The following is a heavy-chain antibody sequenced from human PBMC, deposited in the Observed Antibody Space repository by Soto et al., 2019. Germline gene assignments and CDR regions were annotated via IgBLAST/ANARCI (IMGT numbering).Heavy chain of an antibody. D-gene: IGHD1-26*01. Sequence: PSETLCLTCIVSGGSISNYYWSWIRQPPGKGLEWIGYIYYSGSTNYNPSLTSRVTISVDTSKNQFSLKLSSVTAADTAVYYCARARVGASSFDYWGQGTLVTVSS. CDR1: GGSISNYY. J-gene: IGHJ4*02. CDR3: ARARVGASSFDY. CDR2: IYYSGST. V-gene: IGHV4-59*08.